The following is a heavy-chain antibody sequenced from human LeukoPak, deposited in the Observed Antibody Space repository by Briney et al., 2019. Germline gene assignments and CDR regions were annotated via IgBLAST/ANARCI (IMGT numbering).Heavy chain of an antibody. CDR1: GGSISSSSYY. CDR3: ASALFGYTRDFDY. V-gene: IGHV4-39*07. J-gene: IGHJ4*02. D-gene: IGHD3-3*01. CDR2: IYYSGGT. Sequence: PSETLSLTCTVSGGSISSSSYYWGWIRQPPGKGLEWIGSIYYSGGTYYSPSLKSRVTISVDTSKNPFSLKLSSVTAADTAVYYCASALFGYTRDFDYWGQGTLVTVSS.